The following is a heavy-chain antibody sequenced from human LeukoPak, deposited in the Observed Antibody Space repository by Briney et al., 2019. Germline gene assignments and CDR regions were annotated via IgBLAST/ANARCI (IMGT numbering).Heavy chain of an antibody. V-gene: IGHV3-11*01. J-gene: IGHJ6*02. CDR3: ARDGSRYCSSRSCYSGYYYCSMDV. Sequence: GGSLRLSCAASGFTFSDYHMSWIRQAPGKGLEWVSYISPGGNTIYYADSMKGRVTISRDNAKDSVFLQMNSLRAEDTAVYYCARDGSRYCSSRSCYSGYYYCSMDVWGQGTTVTVSS. CDR1: GFTFSDYH. D-gene: IGHD2-2*01. CDR2: ISPGGNTI.